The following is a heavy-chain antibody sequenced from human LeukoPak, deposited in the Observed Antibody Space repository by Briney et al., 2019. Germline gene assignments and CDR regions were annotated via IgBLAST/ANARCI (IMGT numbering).Heavy chain of an antibody. Sequence: SETLSLTCTVSGDSINAYYWGCVRQPPGKGLGWVGYTYFSGATKFNPPLESRVTLSVETYKKQFSLKLSSVTAADTAVYCCARRCAEGGSNGHYNWFDPWGQGILVTVP. CDR2: TYFSGAT. CDR3: ARRCAEGGSNGHYNWFDP. D-gene: IGHD6-13*01. V-gene: IGHV4-59*08. J-gene: IGHJ5*02. CDR1: GDSINAYY.